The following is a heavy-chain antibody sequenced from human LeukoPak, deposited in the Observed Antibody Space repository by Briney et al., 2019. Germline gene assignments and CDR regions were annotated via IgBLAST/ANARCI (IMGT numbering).Heavy chain of an antibody. Sequence: ASVKVSCKASGYTFSSHGISWVRQAPGQGLEWMGWISVYNGNTNYAQKFQGRVTMTRDTSTSTVYMELSSLTSEDTAVYYCARGDHVRIYAESAFDIWGQGTMVTVSS. CDR2: ISVYNGNT. J-gene: IGHJ3*02. CDR3: ARGDHVRIYAESAFDI. D-gene: IGHD3-3*01. V-gene: IGHV1-18*01. CDR1: GYTFSSHG.